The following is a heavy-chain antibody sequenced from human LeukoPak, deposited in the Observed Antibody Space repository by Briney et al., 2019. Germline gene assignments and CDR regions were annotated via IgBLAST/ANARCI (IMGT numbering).Heavy chain of an antibody. CDR2: INQDGSDK. Sequence: GGSLRLSCAASGFTFGRSWMSWVRQVPGWGLEWLANINQDGSDKTILDSVKGRFTISRDNAKDSLYLQMNSLRAEDTAVYYCARSWSSGYYFDFWGQGTLVTVSS. D-gene: IGHD3-22*01. V-gene: IGHV3-7*01. CDR3: ARSWSSGYYFDF. CDR1: GFTFGRSW. J-gene: IGHJ4*02.